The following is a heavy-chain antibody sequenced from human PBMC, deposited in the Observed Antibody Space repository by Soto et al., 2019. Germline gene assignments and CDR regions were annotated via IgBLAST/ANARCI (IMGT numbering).Heavy chain of an antibody. J-gene: IGHJ6*02. CDR1: GFTFSSYS. D-gene: IGHD3-3*01. CDR2: ISSSSSYI. Sequence: GGSLILSCAASGFTFSSYSMNWVRQAPGKGLEWVSSISSSSSYIYYADSVKGRFTISRDNAKNSLYLQMNSLRAEDTAVYYCARVPTIFGVVISYYYYGMDVWGQGTTVTVSS. CDR3: ARVPTIFGVVISYYYYGMDV. V-gene: IGHV3-21*01.